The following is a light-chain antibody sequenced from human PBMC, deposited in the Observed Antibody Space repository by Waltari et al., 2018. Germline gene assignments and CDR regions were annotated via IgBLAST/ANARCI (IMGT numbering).Light chain of an antibody. CDR1: QSVGSA. Sequence: EIVLTQSPGTLSLSLGERATLSCRASQSVGSALTWYQQKPGQARRLLIYAASSRAPGIPDRFSGSGSGTDFSLTISRLEPDDFAVYFCQHYLRLPVTFGQGTTVEI. J-gene: IGKJ1*01. CDR3: QHYLRLPVT. V-gene: IGKV3-20*01. CDR2: AAS.